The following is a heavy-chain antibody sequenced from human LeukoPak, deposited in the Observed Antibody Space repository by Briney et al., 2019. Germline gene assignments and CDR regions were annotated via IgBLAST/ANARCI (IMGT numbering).Heavy chain of an antibody. CDR1: GGSISSSNW. Sequence: PSETLSLTCAVSGGSISSSNWWSWVRQPPGKGLGWIGEIYHSGSTNYNPSLKSRVTISVDKSKNQFSLKLSSVTAVDTAVYYCARSGIEATNSYYFDYWGQGTLVTVSS. V-gene: IGHV4-4*02. CDR2: IYHSGST. D-gene: IGHD2-21*01. J-gene: IGHJ4*02. CDR3: ARSGIEATNSYYFDY.